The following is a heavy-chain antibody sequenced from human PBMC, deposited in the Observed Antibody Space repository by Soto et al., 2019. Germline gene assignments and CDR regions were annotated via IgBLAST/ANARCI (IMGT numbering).Heavy chain of an antibody. CDR1: GFTFSDYY. J-gene: IGHJ6*03. Sequence: GGSLRLSCAASGFTFSDYYMSWIRQAPGKGLEWVSYISSSGSTIYYADSVKGRFTISRDNAKNSLYLQMNSLRAEDTAVYYCARGRGARLTMQYYYYYYMDVWGKGTTVTVSS. CDR2: ISSSGSTI. CDR3: ARGRGARLTMQYYYYYYMDV. D-gene: IGHD3-16*01. V-gene: IGHV3-11*01.